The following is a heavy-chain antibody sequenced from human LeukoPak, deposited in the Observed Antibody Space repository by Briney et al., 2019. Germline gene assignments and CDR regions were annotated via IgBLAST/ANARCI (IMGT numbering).Heavy chain of an antibody. CDR1: GYTFTSYG. Sequence: GGPVKVSCKPSGYTFTSYGISGVRQAPGQGLKRMGWISVSNGNTNYAQKLQGRVTMTTDTSTSTAYMELRSLRSDDTAVYYCARIGGYYYDSSGYYSSSYYFDYWGQGTLVTVSS. V-gene: IGHV1-18*01. CDR2: ISVSNGNT. J-gene: IGHJ4*02. CDR3: ARIGGYYYDSSGYYSSSYYFDY. D-gene: IGHD3-22*01.